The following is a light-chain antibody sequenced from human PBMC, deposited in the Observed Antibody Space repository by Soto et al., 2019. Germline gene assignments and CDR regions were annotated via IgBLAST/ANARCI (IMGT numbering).Light chain of an antibody. CDR3: QQYGGSPIT. Sequence: EIVLTQSPGTLSLSPGERVTLSCRASQSVSSRLAWYHQKPGQAPRLLISGASSRATGIPDTFSGSGSGTDFTLTISRLEPEAVALYYCQQYGGSPITFGQGTRLEIK. CDR2: GAS. CDR1: QSVSSR. V-gene: IGKV3-20*01. J-gene: IGKJ5*01.